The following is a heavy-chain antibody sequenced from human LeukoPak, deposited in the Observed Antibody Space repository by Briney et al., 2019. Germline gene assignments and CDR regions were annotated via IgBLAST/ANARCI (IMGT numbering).Heavy chain of an antibody. J-gene: IGHJ4*02. V-gene: IGHV1-2*02. CDR3: ARSISGSYNHYFDY. D-gene: IGHD1-26*01. Sequence: ASVKVSCKASGYTFTGYYMHWVRQAPGRGLEWMGWINPNSGGTNYAQKFQGRVTMTRDTSISTAYTELSRLRSDDTAVYYCARSISGSYNHYFDYWGQGTLVTVSS. CDR1: GYTFTGYY. CDR2: INPNSGGT.